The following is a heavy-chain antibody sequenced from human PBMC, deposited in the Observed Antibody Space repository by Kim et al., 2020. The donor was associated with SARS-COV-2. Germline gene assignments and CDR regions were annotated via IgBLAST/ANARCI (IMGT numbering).Heavy chain of an antibody. Sequence: GGSLRLSCAASGFTFSSYSMNWVRQAPGKGLEWVSSISSSSSYIYYADSVKGRFTISRDNAKNSLYLQMNSLRAEDTAVYYCARVPWRGGHVDNWGQGTLVTVSS. J-gene: IGHJ4*02. CDR1: GFTFSSYS. CDR2: ISSSSSYI. D-gene: IGHD1-1*01. V-gene: IGHV3-21*01. CDR3: ARVPWRGGHVDN.